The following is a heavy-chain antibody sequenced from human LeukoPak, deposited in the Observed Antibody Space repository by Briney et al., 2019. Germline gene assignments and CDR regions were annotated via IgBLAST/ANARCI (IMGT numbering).Heavy chain of an antibody. CDR2: ITSSSSYI. D-gene: IGHD1-26*01. CDR3: ARDPYSGNYGAYYYYYMDV. CDR1: GFSFSTYN. Sequence: GESLRLSCAASGFSFSTYNMNWVRQAPGKGLEGVSSITSSSSYIYYADSVKGRFTISRDNAKTSLYLQMNGPRAEDTAVYYCARDPYSGNYGAYYYYYMDVWGKGTTVTISS. V-gene: IGHV3-21*01. J-gene: IGHJ6*03.